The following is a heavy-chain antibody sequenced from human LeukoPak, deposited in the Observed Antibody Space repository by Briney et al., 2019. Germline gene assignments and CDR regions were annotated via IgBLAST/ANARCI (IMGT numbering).Heavy chain of an antibody. D-gene: IGHD3-10*01. J-gene: IGHJ6*02. V-gene: IGHV4-59*06. Sequence: SETLSLTCTVSGGSISSYYWSWIRQHPGKGLEWIGYIYYSGSTYYNPSLKSRVTISVDTSKNQFSLKLSSVTAADTAVYYCARDHVVRGENYYYYGMDVWGQGTTVTVSS. CDR2: IYYSGST. CDR1: GGSISSYY. CDR3: ARDHVVRGENYYYYGMDV.